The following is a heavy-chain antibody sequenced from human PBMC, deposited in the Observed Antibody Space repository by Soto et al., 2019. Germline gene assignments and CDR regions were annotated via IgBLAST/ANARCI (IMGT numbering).Heavy chain of an antibody. D-gene: IGHD4-17*01. J-gene: IGHJ5*02. CDR2: MNPNSGNT. CDR3: ARCLRWSRGWFDP. Sequence: QVPLVQSGAEVKKPGASVKVSCKASRYTFTSYDINWVRQATGQGLEWMGWMNPNSGNTGYAQKFQGRVTMTRNTCISSAYMELSSLRSVDTAVYYCARCLRWSRGWFDPWGQGTLVTVSS. V-gene: IGHV1-8*01. CDR1: RYTFTSYD.